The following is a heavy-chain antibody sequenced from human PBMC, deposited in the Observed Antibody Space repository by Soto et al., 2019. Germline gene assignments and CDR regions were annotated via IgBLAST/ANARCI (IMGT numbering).Heavy chain of an antibody. D-gene: IGHD2-15*01. V-gene: IGHV4-31*03. CDR3: ARDPLVAAIDPLYGMDV. J-gene: IGHJ6*02. Sequence: SETLSLTCTVSGGSISSGGYYWSWIRQHPGKGLEWIGYIYYSGSTYYNPSLKSRVTISVDTSKNQFSLKLSSVTAADTAVYYCARDPLVAAIDPLYGMDVWSQGTTVTVSS. CDR1: GGSISSGGYY. CDR2: IYYSGST.